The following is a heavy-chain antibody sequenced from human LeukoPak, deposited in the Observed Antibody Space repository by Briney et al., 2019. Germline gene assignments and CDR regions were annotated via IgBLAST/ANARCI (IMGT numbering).Heavy chain of an antibody. D-gene: IGHD6-13*01. J-gene: IGHJ5*02. CDR1: GGSFSGYY. CDR3: ARADIAAAGTAGNWFDP. V-gene: IGHV4-34*01. CDR2: INHSGST. Sequence: PSETLSLTCAVYGGSFSGYYWSWIRQPPGKGLEWIGEINHSGSTNYNPSLKSRVTISVDTSKNQFSLKLSSVTAADTAVYYCARADIAAAGTAGNWFDPWGQGTLVTVSS.